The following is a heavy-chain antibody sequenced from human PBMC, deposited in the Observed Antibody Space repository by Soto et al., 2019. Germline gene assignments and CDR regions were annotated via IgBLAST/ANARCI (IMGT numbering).Heavy chain of an antibody. D-gene: IGHD2-2*01. CDR2: INHSGST. V-gene: IGHV4-34*01. CDR3: ARGGWDIVVVPAAMEFYYFDY. Sequence: QVQLQQWGAGLLKPSETLSLTCAVYGGSFSGYYWSWIRQPPGKGLEWIGEINHSGSTNYNPSLKSRVTISVDTSKNQFSLKLSSVTAAATAVYYCARGGWDIVVVPAAMEFYYFDYWGQGTLVTVSS. J-gene: IGHJ4*02. CDR1: GGSFSGYY.